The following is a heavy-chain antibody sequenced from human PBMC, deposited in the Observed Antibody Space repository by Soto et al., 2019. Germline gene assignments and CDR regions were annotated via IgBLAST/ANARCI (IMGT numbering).Heavy chain of an antibody. CDR3: ARQMGLAYCGGDPYSDCFDP. D-gene: IGHD2-21*02. CDR1: CFSISSYY. V-gene: IGHV4-59*01. Sequence: SDTLSLSCTVSCFSISSYYWSWIRQPPGKGLEWIGYMYHSGSTNYNPSLKSRVTISVDTSKNQFSLKLSSVTAADTAVYYCARQMGLAYCGGDPYSDCFDPWGQGTLVTVS. CDR2: MYHSGST. J-gene: IGHJ5*02.